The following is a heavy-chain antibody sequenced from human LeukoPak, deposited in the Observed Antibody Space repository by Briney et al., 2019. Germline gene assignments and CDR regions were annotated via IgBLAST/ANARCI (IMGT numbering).Heavy chain of an antibody. CDR1: GGSISSSSYY. CDR2: INHSGST. D-gene: IGHD6-13*01. V-gene: IGHV4-39*01. CDR3: ARHKGLAWQQLYSRWFDP. Sequence: PSETLSLTCTVSGGSISSSSYYWGWIRQPPGKGLEWIGEINHSGSTNYNPSLKSRVTISVDTSKNQFSLKLSSVTAADTAVYYCARHKGLAWQQLYSRWFDPWGQGTLVTVSS. J-gene: IGHJ5*02.